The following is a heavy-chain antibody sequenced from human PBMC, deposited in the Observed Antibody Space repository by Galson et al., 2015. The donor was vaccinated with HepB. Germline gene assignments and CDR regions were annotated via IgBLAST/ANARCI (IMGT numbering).Heavy chain of an antibody. J-gene: IGHJ6*02. CDR1: AFSFSDYY. CDR2: ISSSGSTI. D-gene: IGHD2-2*01. V-gene: IGHV3-11*01. Sequence: SLRLSCAASAFSFSDYYMSWIRQAPGKGLEWVSYISSSGSTIYYADSVKGRFTISRDNAKNSLYLQMNSLRAEDTAVYYCARVLPDIVVVPAAMDYYYYYGMDVWGQGTTVTVSS. CDR3: ARVLPDIVVVPAAMDYYYYYGMDV.